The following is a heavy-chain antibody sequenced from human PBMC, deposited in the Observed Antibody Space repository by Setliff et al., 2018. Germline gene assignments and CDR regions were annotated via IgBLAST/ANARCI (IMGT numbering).Heavy chain of an antibody. D-gene: IGHD6-13*01. CDR1: GGSISSSSYH. Sequence: PSETLSLTCTVSGGSISSSSYHWGWIRQPPGKGLEWIGSIYYSGSTYYNPSLQSRVTISIDTSKNEFSLKLSSVTAADTAVYYCARETTYSSSWYGWFDPWGQGTLVTVSS. CDR3: ARETTYSSSWYGWFDP. CDR2: IYYSGST. V-gene: IGHV4-39*07. J-gene: IGHJ5*02.